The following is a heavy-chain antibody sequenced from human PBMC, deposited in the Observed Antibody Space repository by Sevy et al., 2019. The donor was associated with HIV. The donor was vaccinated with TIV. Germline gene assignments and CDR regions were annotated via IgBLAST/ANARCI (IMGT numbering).Heavy chain of an antibody. CDR3: ARDPHSSWYACFDY. Sequence: GGSLRLSCAASGFTFSSYSMNWVRQAPGKGLEWVSSISSSSSYIYYADSVKGRFTISRDNAKNSLYLQMNSLRAEDTAVYYCARDPHSSWYACFDYWGQGTLVTVSS. V-gene: IGHV3-21*01. CDR1: GFTFSSYS. CDR2: ISSSSSYI. D-gene: IGHD6-13*01. J-gene: IGHJ4*02.